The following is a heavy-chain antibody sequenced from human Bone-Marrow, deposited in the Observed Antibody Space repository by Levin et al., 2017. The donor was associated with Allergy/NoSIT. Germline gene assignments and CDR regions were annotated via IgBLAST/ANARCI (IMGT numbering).Heavy chain of an antibody. V-gene: IGHV3-74*01. D-gene: IGHD7-27*01. J-gene: IGHJ5*02. CDR3: TNGLTGEAS. CDR1: GFTFSNYW. Sequence: GESLKISCAASGFTFSNYWMHWVRQVPGKGLMFVSIIKPDGTGANYADSVKGRFTISRDNNKNTLFLQMNNLRAEDTAIYYCTNGLTGEASWARGTLVTVSS. CDR2: IKPDGTGA.